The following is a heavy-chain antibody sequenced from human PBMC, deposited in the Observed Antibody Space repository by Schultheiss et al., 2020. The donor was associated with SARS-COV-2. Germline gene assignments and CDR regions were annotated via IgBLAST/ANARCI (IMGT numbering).Heavy chain of an antibody. Sequence: SETLSLTCTVSGGSISSYYWSWIRQPAGKGLEWIGRIYTSGSTNYNPSLKSRVTMSVDTSKNQFSLKLSSVTAADTAVYYCARAHANYDYVWGSYRFEQFNWFDPWGQGTLVTVSS. CDR2: IYTSGST. CDR1: GGSISSYY. D-gene: IGHD3-16*02. V-gene: IGHV4-4*07. CDR3: ARAHANYDYVWGSYRFEQFNWFDP. J-gene: IGHJ5*02.